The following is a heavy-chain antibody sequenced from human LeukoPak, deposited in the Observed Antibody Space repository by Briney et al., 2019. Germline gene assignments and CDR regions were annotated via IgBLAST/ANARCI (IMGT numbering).Heavy chain of an antibody. CDR2: IRYNGNDN. Sequence: GGSLRLSCAASGFTVSGYSMSWVRQAPGKGLEWVTFIRYNGNDNYNADSVKGRFTISRDNSKNMLYLQMNSLRAEDTAVYYCARDTIPEGWFDPWGQGTLVTVSS. CDR1: GFTVSGYS. CDR3: ARDTIPEGWFDP. J-gene: IGHJ5*02. V-gene: IGHV3-30*02. D-gene: IGHD3-3*01.